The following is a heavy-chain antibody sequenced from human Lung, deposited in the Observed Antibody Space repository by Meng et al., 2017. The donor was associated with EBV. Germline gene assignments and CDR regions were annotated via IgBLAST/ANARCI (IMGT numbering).Heavy chain of an antibody. J-gene: IGHJ5*02. Sequence: QVPVTESGPGLVEAAGDRCLPCAVSGGSISSSNWWRWGRQPPGKGLAWIGEIYQIGSTNYNPSLKRRVTILVDKSTNQCSLKLSSVTAADTAVYYCARGITMVRGVPGHWFDPWGQGTLVTVSS. CDR2: IYQIGST. CDR3: ARGITMVRGVPGHWFDP. V-gene: IGHV4-4*02. CDR1: GGSISSSNW. D-gene: IGHD3-10*01.